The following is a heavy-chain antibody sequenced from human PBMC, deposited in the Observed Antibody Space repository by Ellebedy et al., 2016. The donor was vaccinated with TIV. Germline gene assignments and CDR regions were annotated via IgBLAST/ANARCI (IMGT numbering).Heavy chain of an antibody. D-gene: IGHD2-2*01. J-gene: IGHJ4*02. CDR3: AREVAYCSSTSCYDFDY. CDR1: GGSFSGYY. Sequence: GSLRLSXAVYGGSFSGYYWSWIRQPPGKGPEWIGEINHSGSTNYNPSLKSRVTISVDTSKNQFSLKLSSVTAADTAVYYCAREVAYCSSTSCYDFDYWGQGTLVTVSS. CDR2: INHSGST. V-gene: IGHV4-34*01.